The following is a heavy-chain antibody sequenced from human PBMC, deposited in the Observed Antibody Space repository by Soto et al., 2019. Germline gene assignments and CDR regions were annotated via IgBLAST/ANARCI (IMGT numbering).Heavy chain of an antibody. J-gene: IGHJ6*03. CDR3: ARKDSGYADYMDV. D-gene: IGHD5-12*01. CDR1: GGSISRGGYY. CDR2: IYYSGGT. V-gene: IGHV4-31*03. Sequence: QVKLQESGPGLVKPSQTLSLTCTVSGGSISRGGYYWSWIRQHPGKGLEWIGYIYYSGGTYYNPSLKSRVTISVDTSENQFSLRLSSATAADTAVYYCARKDSGYADYMDVWGKGTTVTVSS.